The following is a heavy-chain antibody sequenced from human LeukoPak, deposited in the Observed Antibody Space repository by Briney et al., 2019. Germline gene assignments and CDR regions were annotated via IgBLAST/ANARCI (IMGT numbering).Heavy chain of an antibody. CDR2: XXPNSGGT. J-gene: IGHJ4*02. CDR3: ARSLFVVEPAAIRPPDY. V-gene: IGHV1-2*02. D-gene: IGHD2-2*02. Sequence: QGXEWMGWXXPNSGGTNYAQKFQGRVTMTRDTSISTAYMELSRLRSDDTAVYYCARSLFVVEPAAIRPPDYWGQGTLVTVSS.